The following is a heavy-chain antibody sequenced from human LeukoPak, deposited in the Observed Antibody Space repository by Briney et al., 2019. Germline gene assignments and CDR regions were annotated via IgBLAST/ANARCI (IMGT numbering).Heavy chain of an antibody. CDR2: ISGSGGST. V-gene: IGHV3-23*01. D-gene: IGHD2-2*01. CDR3: AKDPDCSSTSCSPGWYYYMDV. J-gene: IGHJ6*03. CDR1: GFTVSSNY. Sequence: GGSLRLSCAASGFTVSSNYMSWVRQAPGKGLEWVSAISGSGGSTYYADSVKGRFTISRDNSKNTLYLQMNSLRAEDTAVYYCAKDPDCSSTSCSPGWYYYMDVWGKGTTVTVSS.